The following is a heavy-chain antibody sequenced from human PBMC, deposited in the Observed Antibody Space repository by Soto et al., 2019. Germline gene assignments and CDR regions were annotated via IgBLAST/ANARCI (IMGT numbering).Heavy chain of an antibody. V-gene: IGHV3-33*01. D-gene: IGHD6-19*01. CDR1: GFPFWHYG. J-gene: IGHJ6*02. Sequence: QVQLVESGGGVVQPGRSLRLSCVGSGFPFWHYGMHWVRQAPGKGLEWVAVIWSDGKKESYADFVKGRCAISRDNFKDTLYLQTNSLRAEDTAVYYCARDRDGGWFHMDVWGQGTTVTVSS. CDR2: IWSDGKKE. CDR3: ARDRDGGWFHMDV.